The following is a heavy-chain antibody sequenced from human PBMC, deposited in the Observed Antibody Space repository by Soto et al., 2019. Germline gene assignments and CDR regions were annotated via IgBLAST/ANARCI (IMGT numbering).Heavy chain of an antibody. CDR3: ARDQVAGGSDWFDP. Sequence: PSETLSLTCTVSGGSISSGGYYWSWIRQHPGKGLEWIGYIYYSGSTYYNPSLKSRVTISVDTSKNQFSLKLSSVTAADTAVYYCARDQVAGGSDWFDPWGQGTLVTVSS. J-gene: IGHJ5*02. CDR2: IYYSGST. CDR1: GGSISSGGYY. V-gene: IGHV4-31*03. D-gene: IGHD2-15*01.